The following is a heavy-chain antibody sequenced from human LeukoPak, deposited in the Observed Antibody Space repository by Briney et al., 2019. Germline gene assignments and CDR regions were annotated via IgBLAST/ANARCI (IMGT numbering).Heavy chain of an antibody. CDR3: ANGDYDGFGGY. CDR1: GFTVSSNY. D-gene: IGHD4-17*01. CDR2: IYRGGGT. V-gene: IGHV3-53*01. J-gene: IGHJ4*02. Sequence: PGGSLRLSCAASGFTVSSNYISWVRQAPGKGLEWVSVIYRGGGTFYADSVKGRFSISRDISKNTVYLQMNSLRAEDTAVYYCANGDYDGFGGYLGQGTLVTVSS.